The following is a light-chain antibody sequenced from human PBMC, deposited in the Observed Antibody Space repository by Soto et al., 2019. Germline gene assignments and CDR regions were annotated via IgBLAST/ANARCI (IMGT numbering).Light chain of an antibody. CDR3: QQYYITPHT. Sequence: DIVMTQSPDSLAVSLGERATINCKSSQSVLYSSNNKNYLAWYQQKPGQTPNLLIYWASTRESGVPDRFSGSGSGTDFTLTISSLQAEDVAVYYCQQYYITPHTFGLGTRLEIK. V-gene: IGKV4-1*01. J-gene: IGKJ2*01. CDR1: QSVLYSSNNKNY. CDR2: WAS.